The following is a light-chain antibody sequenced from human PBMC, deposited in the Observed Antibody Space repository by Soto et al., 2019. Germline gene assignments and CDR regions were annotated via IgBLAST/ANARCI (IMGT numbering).Light chain of an antibody. CDR1: QNISRS. J-gene: IGKJ1*01. V-gene: IGKV3-15*01. CDR3: QQYNKWPRT. CDR2: GTS. Sequence: DIVMTQSPVTLSVSRGERATLSCRSSQNISRSLAWYQQKPGQGPSLLIYGTSTRAGGVPARFSGSGSGTEFTLTMSSLQAEDFVVYYCQQYNKWPRTFGQGTKVDI.